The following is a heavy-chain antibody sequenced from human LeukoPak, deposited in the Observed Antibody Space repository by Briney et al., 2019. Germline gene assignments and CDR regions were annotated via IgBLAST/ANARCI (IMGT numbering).Heavy chain of an antibody. D-gene: IGHD2-15*01. J-gene: IGHJ4*02. Sequence: GGSLRLTCAASGFTFSRYWMHWVRQTPGKGLVWVSRINSDGSSTRYADSVKGPFTISRDNAKNTLDLQMSSLRAEDTAVYYCARVDCSGGSCYFDYWGQGTLVTVSS. CDR3: ARVDCSGGSCYFDY. CDR1: GFTFSRYW. CDR2: INSDGSST. V-gene: IGHV3-74*01.